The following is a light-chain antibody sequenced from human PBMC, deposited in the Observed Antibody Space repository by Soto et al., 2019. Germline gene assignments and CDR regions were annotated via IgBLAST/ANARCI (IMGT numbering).Light chain of an antibody. V-gene: IGKV1-27*01. CDR2: AAS. Sequence: DIQMTQSPSSLSASLGDRVTITCRASQGIGIYVAWYQQKPGKVPKLLIYAASTLQSGVPSRFSGRGSGTDFTLTISSLQPEDVATYYCQKYNSAPRTFGQGTRVEI. J-gene: IGKJ1*01. CDR3: QKYNSAPRT. CDR1: QGIGIY.